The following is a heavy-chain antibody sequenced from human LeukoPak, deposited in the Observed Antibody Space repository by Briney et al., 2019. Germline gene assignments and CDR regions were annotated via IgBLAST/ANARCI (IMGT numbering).Heavy chain of an antibody. D-gene: IGHD3-10*01. V-gene: IGHV3-30*03. Sequence: GGSLRLSCAASGFTFSSYGMHWVRQAPGKGLEWVAVMSYDGSNQYYADSVKGRFTISRDNSKNTLYLQMNSLRAEDTAVYYCASGSDYYGSGSYDYWGRGTLVTVPS. CDR2: MSYDGSNQ. CDR3: ASGSDYYGSGSYDY. J-gene: IGHJ4*02. CDR1: GFTFSSYG.